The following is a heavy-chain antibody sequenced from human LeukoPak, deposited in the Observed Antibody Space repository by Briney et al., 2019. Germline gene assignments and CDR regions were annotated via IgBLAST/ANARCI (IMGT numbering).Heavy chain of an antibody. J-gene: IGHJ4*02. CDR1: GFNFDSYA. CDR2: IDATGYAT. Sequence: QPGGSLRLSCTASGFNFDSYAMSWVRQAPGKGLEWVSAIDATGYATWYPDSVKGRFTISRDKSKNTVYLQMNSLRVEDTALYYCARDRDYPRDQFDYWGQGTLVTVSS. V-gene: IGHV3-23*01. CDR3: ARDRDYPRDQFDY. D-gene: IGHD4-17*01.